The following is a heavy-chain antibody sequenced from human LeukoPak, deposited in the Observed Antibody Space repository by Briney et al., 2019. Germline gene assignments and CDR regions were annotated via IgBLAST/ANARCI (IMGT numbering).Heavy chain of an antibody. V-gene: IGHV3-74*01. J-gene: IGHJ4*02. Sequence: PGGSLRLSCAASGFTFSNERMHWVRQAPGKGLLWVSHINNDGSNPTYADSVMGRFTISRDNAKSTLYLHMNSLRAEDTGVYFCAKIDPPLPYWGQGTLVTVSS. CDR1: GFTFSNER. CDR3: AKIDPPLPY. CDR2: INNDGSNP.